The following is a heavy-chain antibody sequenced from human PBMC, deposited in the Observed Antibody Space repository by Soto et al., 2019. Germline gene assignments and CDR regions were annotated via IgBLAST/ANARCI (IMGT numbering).Heavy chain of an antibody. V-gene: IGHV3-48*03. CDR3: ARDPEVSSSGYSAHPQYYFDY. D-gene: IGHD3-22*01. Sequence: GGSLRLSCAASGFTFSSYEMNWVRQAPGKGLEWVSYISSSGSTIYYADSVKGRFTISRDNAKNSLYLQMNSLRAEDTAVYYCARDPEVSSSGYSAHPQYYFDYWGQGTLVTVSS. CDR1: GFTFSSYE. J-gene: IGHJ4*02. CDR2: ISSSGSTI.